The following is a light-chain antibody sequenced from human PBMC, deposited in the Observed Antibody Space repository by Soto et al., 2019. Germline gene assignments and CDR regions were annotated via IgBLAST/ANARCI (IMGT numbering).Light chain of an antibody. J-gene: IGKJ4*01. CDR3: QQRSNLPLT. Sequence: IQMTQSPSSLSASIGDRVTTTCRASQGIGVRLAWFQQKPGKAPQYLIQSASILQSGVPSRFSGSGSGTDFTLTISSLEPEDFAVYYCQQRSNLPLTFGGGTKVDI. V-gene: IGKV1-12*01. CDR2: SAS. CDR1: QGIGVR.